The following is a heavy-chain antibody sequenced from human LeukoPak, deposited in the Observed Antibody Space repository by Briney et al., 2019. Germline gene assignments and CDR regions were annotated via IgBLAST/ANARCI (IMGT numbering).Heavy chain of an antibody. CDR1: GDSDSSNRAA. V-gene: IGHV6-1*01. CDR2: TYYRSKWYY. J-gene: IGHJ4*02. D-gene: IGHD5-24*01. Sequence: SQTLSLTRAISGDSDSSNRAAWNWIRQSPSRGLEWLGRTYYRSKWYYDYAASVRSRITINPDTSKNQFSLQLNSVTPEDTAVYYCAREVDGYNNFDYWGQGTLVTVSS. CDR3: AREVDGYNNFDY.